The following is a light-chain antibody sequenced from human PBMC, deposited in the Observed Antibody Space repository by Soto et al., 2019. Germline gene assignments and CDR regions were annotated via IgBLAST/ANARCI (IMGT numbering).Light chain of an antibody. J-gene: IGLJ2*01. CDR2: EVS. V-gene: IGLV2-8*01. CDR1: SSDVGGYNS. Sequence: QSALTQPPSASGSPGQSVTISCTGTSSDVGGYNSVSWYQQHPGKAPRLMIYEVSKRPSGVPDRFSGSKSGSTASLTVSGLQAEDEADYYCCSYAGRLVFGGGTKLTVL. CDR3: CSYAGRLV.